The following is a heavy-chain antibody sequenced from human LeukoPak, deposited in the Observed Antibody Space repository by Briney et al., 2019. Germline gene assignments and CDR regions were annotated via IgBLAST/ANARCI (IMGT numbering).Heavy chain of an antibody. V-gene: IGHV1-2*02. Sequence: GASVKVSCKASGYTFTGYYMHWVRQAPGQGLEWMGWINPNSGGTNYAQKFQGRVTMTRDTSISTACMELSRLRSDDTAVYYCARIRYSGSQPFDYWGQGTLVTVSS. CDR2: INPNSGGT. J-gene: IGHJ4*02. D-gene: IGHD1-26*01. CDR3: ARIRYSGSQPFDY. CDR1: GYTFTGYY.